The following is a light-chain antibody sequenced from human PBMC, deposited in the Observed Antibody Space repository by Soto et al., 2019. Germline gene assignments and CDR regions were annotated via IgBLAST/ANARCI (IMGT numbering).Light chain of an antibody. CDR2: DVS. CDR3: GSHAGSSAV. CDR1: SSDVGGYNY. V-gene: IGLV2-8*01. J-gene: IGLJ2*01. Sequence: QSVLTQSPSASGSPGQSVTISCTGTSSDVGGYNYVSWYQQHPGKAPKVIIYDVSKRPSGVPDRFSGSKSGNTASLTVSGLQTEDEADYYCGSHAGSSAVFGGGTKLTVL.